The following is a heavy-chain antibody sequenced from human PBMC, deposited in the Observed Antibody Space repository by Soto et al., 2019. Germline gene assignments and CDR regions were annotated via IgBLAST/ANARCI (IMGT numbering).Heavy chain of an antibody. CDR1: GFTFSSYG. J-gene: IGHJ4*02. Sequence: PGGSLRLSCAASGFTFSSYGMHWVRQAPGKGLEWVAVIWYDGSNKYYGDSVKGRFTISRDNSKNTLYLQMNSLRAEDTAVYYCASQSRAALRTEYWGQVSLVTVSS. V-gene: IGHV3-33*01. D-gene: IGHD6-6*01. CDR2: IWYDGSNK. CDR3: ASQSRAALRTEY.